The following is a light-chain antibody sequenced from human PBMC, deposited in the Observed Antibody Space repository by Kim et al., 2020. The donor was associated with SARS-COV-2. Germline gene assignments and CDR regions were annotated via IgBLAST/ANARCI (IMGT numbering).Light chain of an antibody. CDR3: QEYYNAPRT. V-gene: IGKV4-1*01. CDR1: RSLLSSSNNKNY. J-gene: IGKJ1*01. CDR2: WAS. Sequence: DIVMTQSPDSLAVSLGERATINCKSSRSLLSSSNNKNYLAWYQHKPGQPPKLLIYWASTRESGVPDRFSVSGSGTDFTLTISSLQAEDVAVYYCQEYYNAPRTFGQGTKVDIK.